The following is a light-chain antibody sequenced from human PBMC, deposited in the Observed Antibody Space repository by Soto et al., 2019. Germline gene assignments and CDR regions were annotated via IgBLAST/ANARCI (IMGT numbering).Light chain of an antibody. CDR3: QQTHTAPYT. J-gene: IGKJ1*01. CDR2: GAA. Sequence: DIQVTQSPSSLSASVGDRVTITCRASESIRTYVTWYQQHPGKAPKLLIFGAANLQNGVPSRFGGSGSGTDFSLSISGLQVEDFATYYCQQTHTAPYTFGQGTKVDI. CDR1: ESIRTY. V-gene: IGKV1-39*01.